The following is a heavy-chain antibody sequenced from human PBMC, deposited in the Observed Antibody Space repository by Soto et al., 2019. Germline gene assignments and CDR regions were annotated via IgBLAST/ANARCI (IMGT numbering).Heavy chain of an antibody. Sequence: SETLSLTCTVSGGSISSSSYYWGWIRRPPGKGLEWIGSIYYSGSTYYNPSLKSRVTISVDTSKNQFSLKLSSVTAADTAVYYCARQYYDFWSGCYRGDYFDYWGQGTLVTVSS. D-gene: IGHD3-3*01. CDR2: IYYSGST. CDR3: ARQYYDFWSGCYRGDYFDY. CDR1: GGSISSSSYY. V-gene: IGHV4-39*01. J-gene: IGHJ4*02.